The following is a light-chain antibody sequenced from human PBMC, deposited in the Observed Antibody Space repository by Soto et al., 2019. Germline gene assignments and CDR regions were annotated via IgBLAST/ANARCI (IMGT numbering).Light chain of an antibody. CDR1: QSVSSY. Sequence: VLTQSPGTLSLSPGESATLSCRASQSVSSYLAWYQQKPGQAPRLLIYDASNRATGIPARFSGSGSGTDFTLTISSLEPEDFAVYYRQQRSNWPLTFGGGTKVDIK. CDR2: DAS. J-gene: IGKJ4*01. CDR3: QQRSNWPLT. V-gene: IGKV3-11*01.